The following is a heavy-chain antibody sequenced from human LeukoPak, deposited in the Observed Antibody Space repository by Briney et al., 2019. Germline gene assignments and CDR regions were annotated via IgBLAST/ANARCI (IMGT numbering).Heavy chain of an antibody. CDR2: ISSNGGS. CDR1: GFTLSSYA. Sequence: PGGSLRLSCSASGFTLSSYAMHWVRQAPGKGLEYVSGISSNGGSVYADSVKARFIISRDNARNTVYLQMNSLRVEDTAVYYCVRDFRSADYWGQGTLVTVSS. J-gene: IGHJ4*02. V-gene: IGHV3-64*04. CDR3: VRDFRSADY.